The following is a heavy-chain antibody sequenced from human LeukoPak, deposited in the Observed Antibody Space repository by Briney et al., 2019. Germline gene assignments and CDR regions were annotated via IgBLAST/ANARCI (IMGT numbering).Heavy chain of an antibody. CDR1: GFIFSNYE. CDR3: ATTSSGWSNDY. D-gene: IGHD6-19*01. V-gene: IGHV3-48*03. Sequence: GGSLRLSCAASGFIFSNYEMNWVRQAPGKGLEWVSHISSSGSTMYYADSVKGRFTISRDNAKNSLYLQMNSLRAEDTAVYYCATTSSGWSNDYWGQGTLVTVSS. J-gene: IGHJ4*02. CDR2: ISSSGSTM.